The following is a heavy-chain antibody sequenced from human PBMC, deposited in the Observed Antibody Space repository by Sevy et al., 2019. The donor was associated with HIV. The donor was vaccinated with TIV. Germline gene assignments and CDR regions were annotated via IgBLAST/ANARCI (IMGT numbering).Heavy chain of an antibody. CDR3: AKVTYYYDSRGYPNYYFDY. CDR1: GGSITSYY. J-gene: IGHJ4*02. CDR2: IYNNGNT. V-gene: IGHV4-59*13. Sequence: SETLSLTCTVSGGSITSYYWSWIRQPPGNGLEWIGHIYNNGNTNYNPSLRSRVTISVDRSKNRFSLRLGSVTAADTAVYYCAKVTYYYDSRGYPNYYFDYWGQGTLVTVSS. D-gene: IGHD3-22*01.